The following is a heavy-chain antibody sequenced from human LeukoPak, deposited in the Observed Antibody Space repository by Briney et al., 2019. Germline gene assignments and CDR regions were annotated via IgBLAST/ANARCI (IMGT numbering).Heavy chain of an antibody. D-gene: IGHD6-13*01. CDR2: ISAYNGNT. J-gene: IGHJ5*02. CDR1: GYTFTSYG. V-gene: IGHV1-18*01. Sequence: ASVKVSCKASGYTFTSYGISWVRQAPGQGLEWMGWISAYNGNTNYAQKLQGRVTMTTDTSTSTAYMELRSLRSDDTAVYYCARDRVAAAGTRSQNRFDPWGQGTLVTVSS. CDR3: ARDRVAAAGTRSQNRFDP.